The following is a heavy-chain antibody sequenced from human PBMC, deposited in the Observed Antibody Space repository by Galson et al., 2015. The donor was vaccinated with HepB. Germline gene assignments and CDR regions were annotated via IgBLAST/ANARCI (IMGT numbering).Heavy chain of an antibody. D-gene: IGHD5-24*01. V-gene: IGHV1-18*01. CDR1: GYTFTSYG. Sequence: SVKVSCKASGYTFTSYGISWVRQAPGHGLEWMGWISANNGNTNYAQKLQGRVTMTTDTSTSTAYMELRSLRSDDTAVYYWARREMATHYYYYGMDVWGQGTTVTVSS. CDR2: ISANNGNT. J-gene: IGHJ6*02. CDR3: ARREMATHYYYYGMDV.